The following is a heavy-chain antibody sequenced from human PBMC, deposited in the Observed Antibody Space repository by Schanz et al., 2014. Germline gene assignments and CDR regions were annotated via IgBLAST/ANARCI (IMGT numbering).Heavy chain of an antibody. Sequence: QVQLQESGPGLVKPSQTLSLTCSVSGGSISSGSYYWSWLRQPAGKGLEWIGRIYTSGSTNYNPSLKRRVTIPQDPPKNQFSLKRSSVPAADTAVYYCAREPLSGYNWFDPWGQGSLXTVSS. D-gene: IGHD6-25*01. J-gene: IGHJ5*02. V-gene: IGHV4-61*02. CDR2: IYTSGST. CDR3: AREPLSGYNWFDP. CDR1: GGSISSGSYY.